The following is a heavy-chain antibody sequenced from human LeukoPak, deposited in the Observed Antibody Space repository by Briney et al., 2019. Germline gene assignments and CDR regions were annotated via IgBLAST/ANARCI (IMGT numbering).Heavy chain of an antibody. D-gene: IGHD1-7*01. J-gene: IGHJ4*02. V-gene: IGHV3-30*18. CDR1: GFTFSSYG. CDR3: AKVITGTTLVVDY. CDR2: ISYDGSNK. Sequence: GRSLRLSCAASGFTFSSYGMHWVRQAPGKGLEWVAVISYDGSNKYYADSVKSRFTISRDNSKNTLYLQMNSLRAEDTAVYYCAKVITGTTLVVDYWGQGTLVTVSS.